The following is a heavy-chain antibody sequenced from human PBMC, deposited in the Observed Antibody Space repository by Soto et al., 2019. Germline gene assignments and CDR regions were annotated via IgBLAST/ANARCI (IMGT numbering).Heavy chain of an antibody. CDR2: IYPNSGGT. V-gene: IGHV1-2*04. D-gene: IGHD1-26*01. J-gene: IGHJ3*02. Sequence: ASVKVSCKASGYTFTGYYMHCVRQAPGQGLEWMGWIYPNSGGTNYAQKFQGWVTMTRDTSISTTYMELSRLRSDDTAVEYCSRGKGLGATTAFDIWGQGTMVTVSS. CDR3: SRGKGLGATTAFDI. CDR1: GYTFTGYY.